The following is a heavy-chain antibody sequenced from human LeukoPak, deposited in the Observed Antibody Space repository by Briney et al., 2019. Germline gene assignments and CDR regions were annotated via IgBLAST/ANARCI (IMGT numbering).Heavy chain of an antibody. V-gene: IGHV3-9*01. CDR3: AKEASSWRTFDY. J-gene: IGHJ4*02. CDR2: ISWNSGSI. CDR1: GFTFDDYA. Sequence: GGSLRLSCAASGFTFDDYAMHWVRHAPGKGLEWVSGISWNSGSIGYADSVKGRFTISRDNAKNSLYLQMNSLRAEDTALYYCAKEASSWRTFDYWGQGTLVTVSS. D-gene: IGHD6-13*01.